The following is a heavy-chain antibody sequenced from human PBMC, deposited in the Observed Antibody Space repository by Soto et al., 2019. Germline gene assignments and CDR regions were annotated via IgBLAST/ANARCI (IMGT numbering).Heavy chain of an antibody. CDR1: GGSISRSSYC. D-gene: IGHD6-6*01. J-gene: IGHJ6*03. Sequence: SETLSLTCTVSGGSISRSSYCWGWIRQPPGKGLEWIGSIYYSGSTYYNPSLKSRVTISVDTSKNQFSLKLSSVTAADTAVYYCASHNSSSSGWAYYYYYYMDVWGKGTTVTVSS. CDR3: ASHNSSSSGWAYYYYYYMDV. V-gene: IGHV4-39*01. CDR2: IYYSGST.